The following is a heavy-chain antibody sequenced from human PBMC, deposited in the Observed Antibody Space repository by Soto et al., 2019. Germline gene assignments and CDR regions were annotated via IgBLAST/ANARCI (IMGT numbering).Heavy chain of an antibody. V-gene: IGHV4-59*01. D-gene: IGHD5-18*01. CDR1: GGSITNCY. CDR2: IYSSGST. CDR3: ARDHPHSYGIYYFDY. Sequence: SETLSLTCTVSGGSITNCYWSWIRQPPGKGLEWIGYIYSSGSTNYNPSLKSRVTISADASKNQVSLKLTSVTAADTAVYYCARDHPHSYGIYYFDYWGQGTLVTVSS. J-gene: IGHJ4*02.